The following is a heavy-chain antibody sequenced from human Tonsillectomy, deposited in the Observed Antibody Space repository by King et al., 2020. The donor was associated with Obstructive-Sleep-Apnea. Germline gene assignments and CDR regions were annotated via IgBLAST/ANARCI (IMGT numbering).Heavy chain of an antibody. CDR1: GYSFTSYW. D-gene: IGHD3-10*01. CDR2: IYPGDSDT. J-gene: IGHJ4*02. Sequence: VQLVESGAEVKKPGESLKISCKGSGYSFTSYWIGWVRQMPGKGLEWMGIIYPGDSDTRYSPSFQGQVTISADKSISTAYLQWSSLKASDTAMYYCARQGHATKSPREIWFGELLIDYWGQGTLVTVSS. V-gene: IGHV5-51*01. CDR3: ARQGHATKSPREIWFGELLIDY.